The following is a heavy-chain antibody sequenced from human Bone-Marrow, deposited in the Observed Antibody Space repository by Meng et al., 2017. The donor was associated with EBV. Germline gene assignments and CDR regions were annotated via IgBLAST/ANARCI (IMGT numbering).Heavy chain of an antibody. V-gene: IGHV3-74*01. CDR2: TNEDGRTT. D-gene: IGHD6-25*01. Sequence: QLAESGVALVPPGVSLRPSFLASGFTFSHYWMHWVRQAPGKGLLWVSRTNEDGRTTDYADSVKGRFTISRDNTKNILYLQMDSLRADDTALYFCSRDLAGSDDDWGQGTLVTVSS. CDR3: SRDLAGSDDD. CDR1: GFTFSHYW. J-gene: IGHJ4*02.